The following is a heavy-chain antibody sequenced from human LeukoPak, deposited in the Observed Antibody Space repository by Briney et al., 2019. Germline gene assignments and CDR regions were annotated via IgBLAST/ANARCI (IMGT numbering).Heavy chain of an antibody. CDR2: IYTSGSA. D-gene: IGHD6-13*01. Sequence: SETLSLTCTVSGGSISDYHWNWIRQPAGKGLQWIGRIYTSGSAYYNPSLKGRVAMSVDTSKSQFSLNLNSVTAADTAVYYCARDSGYPHLVSWFDPWGQGTLVTVSS. CDR1: GGSISDYH. V-gene: IGHV4-4*07. J-gene: IGHJ5*02. CDR3: ARDSGYPHLVSWFDP.